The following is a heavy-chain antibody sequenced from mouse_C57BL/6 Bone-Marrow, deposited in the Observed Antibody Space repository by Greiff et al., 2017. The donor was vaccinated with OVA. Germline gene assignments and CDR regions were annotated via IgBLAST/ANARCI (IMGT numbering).Heavy chain of an antibody. CDR3: ARDSNYYGSSYYAMDY. V-gene: IGHV2-2*01. D-gene: IGHD1-1*01. Sequence: QVQLKESGPGLVQPSQSLSITCTVSGFSLTSYGVHWVRQSPGKGLEWLGVIWGGGSTDYNAAFISRLSISKDNSKSQVFFKMNSLQADDTAIYYCARDSNYYGSSYYAMDYWGQGTSVTVSS. J-gene: IGHJ4*01. CDR1: GFSLTSYG. CDR2: IWGGGST.